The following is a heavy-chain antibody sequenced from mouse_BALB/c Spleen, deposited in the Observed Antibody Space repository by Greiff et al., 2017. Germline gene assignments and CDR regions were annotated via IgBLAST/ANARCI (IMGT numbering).Heavy chain of an antibody. CDR2: IYPGDGDT. J-gene: IGHJ2*01. CDR3: ARSPFITTATDY. V-gene: IGHV1-82*01. Sequence: VKLQESGPELVKPGASVKISCKASGYAFSSSWMNWVKQRPGQGLEWIGRIYPGDGDTNYNGKFKGKATLTADKSSSTAYMQLSSLTSVDSAVYFCARSPFITTATDYWGQGTTLTVSS. D-gene: IGHD1-2*01. CDR1: GYAFSSSW.